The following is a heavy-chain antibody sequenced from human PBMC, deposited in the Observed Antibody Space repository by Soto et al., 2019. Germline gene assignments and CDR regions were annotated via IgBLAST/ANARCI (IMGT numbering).Heavy chain of an antibody. CDR2: IIPGFNTA. V-gene: IGHV1-69*01. CDR1: GGLFSSFA. Sequence: QEQLVQSGAEVKKPGSSVKVSCKDSGGLFSSFAISWVRQAPGEGLEWLGGIIPGFNTAYYPQKFQGRVTITADESTNTAYMELNNLRSEDTAIYYCARGGGPYVWFNEFWGQGSLVTVSS. CDR3: ARGGGPYVWFNEF. D-gene: IGHD2-15*01. J-gene: IGHJ4*02.